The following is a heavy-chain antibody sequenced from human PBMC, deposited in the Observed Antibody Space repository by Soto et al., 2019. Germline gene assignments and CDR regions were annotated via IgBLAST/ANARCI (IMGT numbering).Heavy chain of an antibody. Sequence: EVQLVESGGGLVQPGGSLKLSCAASGFAFSSYSMNWFRQAPGKGLEWVSYISGSSRTTSYADSVKGRFTISRDTAKKSLFLQMNSLTDEDTAVYYCARSYNDYGCFDDWGQGALVTVSP. CDR3: ARSYNDYGCFDD. CDR2: ISGSSRTT. D-gene: IGHD4-17*01. V-gene: IGHV3-48*02. J-gene: IGHJ4*02. CDR1: GFAFSSYS.